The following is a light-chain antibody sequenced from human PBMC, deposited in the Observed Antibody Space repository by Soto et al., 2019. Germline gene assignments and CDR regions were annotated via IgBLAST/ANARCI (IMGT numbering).Light chain of an antibody. J-gene: IGKJ1*01. CDR2: DTS. CDR1: QSVSSSH. CDR3: QQYGSSRT. V-gene: IGKV3-20*01. Sequence: EIVLTQSPGTLSLSPGERSTLSCRASQSVSSSHLAWYQQNPGQAPRLLIYDTSSRATGIPDRFSGSGSGTDFTLTISRLEPEDFAVYYCQQYGSSRTFGQGANVDIK.